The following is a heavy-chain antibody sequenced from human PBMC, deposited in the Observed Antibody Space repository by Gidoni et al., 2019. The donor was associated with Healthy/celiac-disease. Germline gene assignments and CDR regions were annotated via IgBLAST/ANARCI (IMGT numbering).Heavy chain of an antibody. D-gene: IGHD6-19*01. CDR3: VKGVEQWLVNDAFDI. J-gene: IGHJ3*02. Sequence: EVQLLESGGGLVQPGGSLRLSCAASGFPFSSYAMSWVRQAPGKGLEWVSAISGSGGSTYYADSVKGRFTISRDNSKNTLYLQMNSLRAEDTAVYYCVKGVEQWLVNDAFDIWGQGTMVTVSS. V-gene: IGHV3-23*01. CDR1: GFPFSSYA. CDR2: ISGSGGST.